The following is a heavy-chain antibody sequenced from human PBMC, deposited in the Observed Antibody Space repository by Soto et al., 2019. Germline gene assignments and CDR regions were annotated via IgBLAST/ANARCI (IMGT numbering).Heavy chain of an antibody. V-gene: IGHV4-34*01. CDR3: ARWGAAAGTKFDY. J-gene: IGHJ4*02. Sequence: QVQLQQWGAGLLKPSETLSLTCAVYGGSFSGYYWSWIRQPPGKGLEWIGEINHSGSTNYNPSLTRRVTISVDTSKNQFSLKLSSVTAADTAVYYCARWGAAAGTKFDYWGQGTLVTVSS. CDR1: GGSFSGYY. CDR2: INHSGST. D-gene: IGHD6-13*01.